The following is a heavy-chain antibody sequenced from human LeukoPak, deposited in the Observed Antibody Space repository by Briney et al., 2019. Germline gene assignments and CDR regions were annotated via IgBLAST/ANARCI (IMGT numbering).Heavy chain of an antibody. CDR1: GYTFTNYD. CDR2: FDPEDGET. Sequence: ASVKVSCKASGYTFTNYDINWVRQAPGKGLEWMGGFDPEDGETIYAQKFQGRVTMTEDTSTDTAYMELSSLRSGDTAVYYCATGSNYRPDYWGQGTLVTVSS. CDR3: ATGSNYRPDY. J-gene: IGHJ4*02. D-gene: IGHD4-11*01. V-gene: IGHV1-24*01.